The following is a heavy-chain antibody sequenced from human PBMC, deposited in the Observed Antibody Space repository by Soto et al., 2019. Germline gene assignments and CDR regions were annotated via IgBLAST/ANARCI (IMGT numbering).Heavy chain of an antibody. CDR1: GYTFTGYY. V-gene: IGHV1-2*02. CDR3: ATSVVVAATYYYYYMDV. J-gene: IGHJ6*03. CDR2: INPNSGGT. Sequence: ASVKVSCKASGYTFTGYYMHWVRQAPGQGLEWMGWINPNSGGTNYAQKFQGRVTMTADTSTSTAYMELSSLRSEDTAVYYCATSVVVAATYYYYYMDVWGKGTTVTVSS. D-gene: IGHD2-15*01.